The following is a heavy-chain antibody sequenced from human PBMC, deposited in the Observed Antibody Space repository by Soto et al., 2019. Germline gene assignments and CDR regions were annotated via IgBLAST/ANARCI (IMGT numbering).Heavy chain of an antibody. CDR2: IYYSGST. CDR3: ARSISVAMDF. V-gene: IGHV4-31*03. D-gene: IGHD6-19*01. J-gene: IGHJ4*02. Sequence: SETLSLTCTVSGGSISSGGYYWSWIRQHPGKGLEWIGYIYYSGSTYYNPSLKSRVTMSVDTSKNQFSLKLSSVTAADTAVYYCARSISVAMDFWGLGTLVTVSS. CDR1: GGSISSGGYY.